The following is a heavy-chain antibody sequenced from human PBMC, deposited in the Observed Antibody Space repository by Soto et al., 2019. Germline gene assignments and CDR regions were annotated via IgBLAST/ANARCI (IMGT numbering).Heavy chain of an antibody. V-gene: IGHV3-30*18. J-gene: IGHJ4*02. D-gene: IGHD1-26*01. CDR1: GFDFTYYA. CDR3: AKDEGVGGTLGLFDY. CDR2: MSSDGSKI. Sequence: QVQLVESGGGAFQHGESLRLSCVASGFDFTYYAMHWVRQAPGKGLESVAVMSSDGSKIHHTDSVKGRFTISRDNSKNTLYLQMNSLRKEDTAVYFCAKDEGVGGTLGLFDYWGQGTLVSVSS.